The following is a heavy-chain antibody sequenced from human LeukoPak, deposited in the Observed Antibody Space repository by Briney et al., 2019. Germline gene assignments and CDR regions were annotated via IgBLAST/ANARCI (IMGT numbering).Heavy chain of an antibody. V-gene: IGHV3-53*01. CDR2: IYSGGST. Sequence: PGGSLRLSCAASGSTVSSNYMSWVRQAPGKGLEWVSVIYSGGSTYYADSVKGRFTISRDNSKNTLYLQMNSLRAEDTAVYYCARDSPTTGNAFDIWGQGTMVTVSS. J-gene: IGHJ3*02. CDR3: ARDSPTTGNAFDI. CDR1: GSTVSSNY. D-gene: IGHD4-17*01.